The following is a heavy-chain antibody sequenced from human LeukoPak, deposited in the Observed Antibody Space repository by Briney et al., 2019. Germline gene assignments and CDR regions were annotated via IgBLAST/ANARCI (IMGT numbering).Heavy chain of an antibody. CDR2: ISAYNGDT. V-gene: IGHV1-18*01. CDR1: GYTFSSYG. CDR3: ARDSPDGSGTYYNDSPDY. J-gene: IGHJ4*02. D-gene: IGHD3-10*01. Sequence: ASVKVSCKASGYTFSSYGISWVRQAPGQGLEWMGGISAYNGDTNYPQKLQGRVTMTTDTSTSTAYMDLRSLRSDDTAIYCCARDSPDGSGTYYNDSPDYWGQGTLVTVSS.